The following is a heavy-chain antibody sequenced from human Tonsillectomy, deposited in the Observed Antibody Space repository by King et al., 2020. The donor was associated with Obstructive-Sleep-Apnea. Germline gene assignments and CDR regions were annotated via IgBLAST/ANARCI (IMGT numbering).Heavy chain of an antibody. CDR3: ARDMSAYDSTSPAY. J-gene: IGHJ4*02. V-gene: IGHV1-2*02. CDR2: ISPNSGAT. Sequence: VQLVESGAEVKKPGASVKVSCKASGYTFTGYYIHWVRQAPGQGLEWMGWISPNSGATKYAQKFQDRVTMTRDTSIITAYMDLSRLRSDDTAIYYCARDMSAYDSTSPAYWGQGSLVTVSS. CDR1: GYTFTGYY. D-gene: IGHD3-10*01.